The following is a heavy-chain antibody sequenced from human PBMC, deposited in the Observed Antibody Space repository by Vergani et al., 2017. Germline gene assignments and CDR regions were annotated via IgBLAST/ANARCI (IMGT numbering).Heavy chain of an antibody. Sequence: QVQLVQSGAEGKNPGASVKVSCKASGYTFTSYYMHWVRQAPGQGLEWMGIINPSGCSTSYAQKFQGRVPMTRDTSTSTAYMGLSSLRSEDTAVDYCARVVTAATWLDPWGQGSLVTVSS. CDR1: GYTFTSYY. V-gene: IGHV1-46*03. D-gene: IGHD2-2*01. CDR2: INPSGCST. J-gene: IGHJ5*02. CDR3: ARVVTAATWLDP.